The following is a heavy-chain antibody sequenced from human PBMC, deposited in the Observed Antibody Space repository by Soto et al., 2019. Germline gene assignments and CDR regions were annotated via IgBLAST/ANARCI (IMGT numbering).Heavy chain of an antibody. Sequence: PSETLSLTCAVSGYSISSGHYWGWIRQPPGKGLEWIVSMYHSGSTYYNPSLKSRVTISVDTSKNQFSLKLRSVTAADTAVYYCARVGQDYDFWSGYYFDFWGRGTLVTVSS. CDR2: MYHSGST. D-gene: IGHD3-3*01. V-gene: IGHV4-38-2*01. CDR3: ARVGQDYDFWSGYYFDF. J-gene: IGHJ4*02. CDR1: GYSISSGHY.